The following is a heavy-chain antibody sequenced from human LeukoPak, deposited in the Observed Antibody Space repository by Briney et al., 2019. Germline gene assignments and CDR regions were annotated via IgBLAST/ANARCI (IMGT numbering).Heavy chain of an antibody. V-gene: IGHV4-59*01. J-gene: IGHJ5*02. Sequence: SETLSLTCTVSGGSISSYYWSWIRQPPGKGLEWIGYIYYSGSTNYNPSLKSRVTISVDTSKNQFSLKLSSVTVADTAVYYCARGMTTVTNFWFDPWGQGTLVTVSS. D-gene: IGHD4-17*01. CDR1: GGSISSYY. CDR2: IYYSGST. CDR3: ARGMTTVTNFWFDP.